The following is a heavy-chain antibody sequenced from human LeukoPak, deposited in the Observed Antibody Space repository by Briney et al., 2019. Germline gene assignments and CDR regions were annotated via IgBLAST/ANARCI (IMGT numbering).Heavy chain of an antibody. D-gene: IGHD1-26*01. J-gene: IGHJ3*02. Sequence: GGSLRLSCAASEFSFITYWMSWVRQAPGKGLEWVSVISGSGGRTYYADSVKGRFTISRDNSKNTLYLQMNSLRAEDTAVYYCAKGMHDLVRDAFDIWGQGTMVTVSS. V-gene: IGHV3-23*01. CDR3: AKGMHDLVRDAFDI. CDR2: ISGSGGRT. CDR1: EFSFITYW.